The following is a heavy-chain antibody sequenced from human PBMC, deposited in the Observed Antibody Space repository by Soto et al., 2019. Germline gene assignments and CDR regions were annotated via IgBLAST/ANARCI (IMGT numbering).Heavy chain of an antibody. J-gene: IGHJ6*02. CDR1: GYSFTSSV. D-gene: IGHD6-19*01. Sequence: ALVKLSCKASGYSFTSSVISWGSQAPGQGLEWMGWISAYNGNTNYAQKLQGRVTMTTDTSTSTAYMELRSLRSDDTAVYYCARRRIAVDGTTKYYYYYGMDVWGQGTTVTVSS. V-gene: IGHV1-18*01. CDR3: ARRRIAVDGTTKYYYYYGMDV. CDR2: ISAYNGNT.